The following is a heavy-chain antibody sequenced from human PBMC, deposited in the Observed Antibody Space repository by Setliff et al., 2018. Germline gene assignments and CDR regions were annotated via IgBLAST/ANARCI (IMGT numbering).Heavy chain of an antibody. CDR1: GGTFSSYG. CDR3: AREGVDTRSSTDYRYYMDV. D-gene: IGHD2-15*01. Sequence: SVKVSCKASGGTFSSYGITWVRQAPGQGLEWMGGTIPMFGTTNYARKFQGRVTIITDESTSTAYMQLSSLGSEDTAVYYCAREGVDTRSSTDYRYYMDVWGKGTTVTVSS. J-gene: IGHJ6*03. V-gene: IGHV1-69*05. CDR2: TIPMFGTT.